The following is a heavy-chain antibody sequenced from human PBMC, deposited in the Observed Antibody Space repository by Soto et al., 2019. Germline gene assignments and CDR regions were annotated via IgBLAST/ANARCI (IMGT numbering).Heavy chain of an antibody. V-gene: IGHV1-8*01. CDR1: GYTFTSYD. CDR2: MNPNSGNT. CDR3: ARVGGYDSPVYYYYYGMDV. Sequence: ASVKVSGKASGYTFTSYDINWVRQATGQGLEWMGWMNPNSGNTGYAQKFQGRVTMTRNTSISTAYMELSSLRSEDTAVYYCARVGGYDSPVYYYYYGMDVWGQGTTVTVSS. J-gene: IGHJ6*02. D-gene: IGHD5-12*01.